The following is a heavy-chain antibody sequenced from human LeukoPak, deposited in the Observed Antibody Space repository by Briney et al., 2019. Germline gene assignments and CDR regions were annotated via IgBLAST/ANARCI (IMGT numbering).Heavy chain of an antibody. V-gene: IGHV4-59*12. CDR2: IYYSGST. Sequence: SETLSLTCTVSGGSISSYYWSWIRQPPGKGLEWIGYIYYSGSTNYNPSLKSRVTISVDTSKNQFSLKLSSVTAADTAVYYCASQYYDILTGYLYFDYWGQGTLVTVSS. D-gene: IGHD3-9*01. CDR1: GGSISSYY. J-gene: IGHJ4*02. CDR3: ASQYYDILTGYLYFDY.